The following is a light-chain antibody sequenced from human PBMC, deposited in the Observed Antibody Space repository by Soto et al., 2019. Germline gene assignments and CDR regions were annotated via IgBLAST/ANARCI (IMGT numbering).Light chain of an antibody. CDR3: QQHGISRVRT. J-gene: IGKJ1*01. Sequence: EVVLTQSPGTLSLSPGERATLSCRASQRINNKYLAWYQQKHGQAPRLLIYGASNRATGIPDRFSGSGSGTEFTLTISRLEPEDFAMYYCQQHGISRVRTFGQGTKVDIK. CDR2: GAS. CDR1: QRINNKY. V-gene: IGKV3-20*01.